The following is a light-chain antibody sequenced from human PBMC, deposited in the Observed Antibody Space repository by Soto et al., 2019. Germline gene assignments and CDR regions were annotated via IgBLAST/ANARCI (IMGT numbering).Light chain of an antibody. V-gene: IGKV3-20*01. CDR1: QSVSHNY. Sequence: EIVLTQSPGTLSLSPGERATLSCRASQSVSHNYLAWYQQKPGQSPTLLIYGASSRATRIPDRFSGSGSGTDFILTISRLEPEDFAVYYCQQYDRSWTFGQGTKVEIK. J-gene: IGKJ1*01. CDR3: QQYDRSWT. CDR2: GAS.